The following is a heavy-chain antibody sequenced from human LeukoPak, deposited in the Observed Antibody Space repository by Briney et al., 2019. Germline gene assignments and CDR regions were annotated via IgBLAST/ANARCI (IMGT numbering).Heavy chain of an antibody. CDR1: GFTFSSYA. Sequence: HPGGSLRLSCAASGFTFSSYAMSWVRQAPGKGLEWVSAISGSGGSTYYADSVKGRFTISRDNSKNTLYLQMNSLRAEDTAVYYCARDSYYDSSGYFIDAFDIWGQGTMVTVSS. CDR3: ARDSYYDSSGYFIDAFDI. CDR2: ISGSGGST. D-gene: IGHD3-22*01. V-gene: IGHV3-23*01. J-gene: IGHJ3*02.